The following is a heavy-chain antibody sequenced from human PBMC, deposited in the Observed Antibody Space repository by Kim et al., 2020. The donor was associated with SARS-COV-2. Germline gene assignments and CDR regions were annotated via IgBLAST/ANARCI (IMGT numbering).Heavy chain of an antibody. D-gene: IGHD3-9*01. V-gene: IGHV3-23*01. CDR2: ISGIGDST. Sequence: GGSLRLSCEAAGFTFINYAISWVRQAPGKGLEWVSGISGIGDSTYYADSVKGRFTISRDNSKNTLYLQMKSLRAEDTAVYYCGKAIDRDDYDVLTGSNYYYYALDVWGQGTTVTVSS. CDR1: GFTFINYA. J-gene: IGHJ6*02. CDR3: GKAIDRDDYDVLTGSNYYYYALDV.